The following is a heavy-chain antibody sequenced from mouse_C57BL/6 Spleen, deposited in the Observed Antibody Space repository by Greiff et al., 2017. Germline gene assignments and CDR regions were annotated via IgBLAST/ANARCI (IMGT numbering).Heavy chain of an antibody. V-gene: IGHV5-9*01. CDR1: GFTFSSYT. CDR2: ISGGGGNT. CDR3: ARQGTGTYYFDY. J-gene: IGHJ2*01. D-gene: IGHD4-1*01. Sequence: DVKLQESGGGLVKPGGSLKLSCAASGFTFSSYTMSWVRQTPEKRLEWVATISGGGGNTYYPDSVKGRFTISRDNAKNTLYLQMSSLRSEDTALYYCARQGTGTYYFDYWGQGTTLTVSS.